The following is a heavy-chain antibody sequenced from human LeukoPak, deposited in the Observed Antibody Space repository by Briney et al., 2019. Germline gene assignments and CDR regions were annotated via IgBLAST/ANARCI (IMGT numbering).Heavy chain of an antibody. J-gene: IGHJ6*03. D-gene: IGHD5-18*01. Sequence: SVKVSCKTSGYTFTTYDINWVRQATGQGLEWMGGIIPIFATADYAQKFQGRVTITADESTSTAYMELSSLRSEDTAVYYCARDRCGYSCRDYYMDVWGKGTTVTISS. V-gene: IGHV1-69*13. CDR2: IIPIFATA. CDR1: GYTFTTYD. CDR3: ARDRCGYSCRDYYMDV.